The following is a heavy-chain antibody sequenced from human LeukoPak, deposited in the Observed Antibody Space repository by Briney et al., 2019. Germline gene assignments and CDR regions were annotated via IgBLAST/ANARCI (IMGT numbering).Heavy chain of an antibody. J-gene: IGHJ4*02. Sequence: PGGSLRLSCAASGFTFSSYEMNWVRQAPGKGLEWVSYISSSGSTIYYADSVKGRFTISRDNAKNSLYLQMNSLRAEDTAVYYCAPAPTYYDFWSGYYDYWGQGTLVTVSS. CDR1: GFTFSSYE. V-gene: IGHV3-48*03. CDR3: APAPTYYDFWSGYYDY. CDR2: ISSSGSTI. D-gene: IGHD3-3*01.